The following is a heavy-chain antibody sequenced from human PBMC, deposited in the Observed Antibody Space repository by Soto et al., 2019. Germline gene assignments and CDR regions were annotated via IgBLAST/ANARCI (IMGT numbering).Heavy chain of an antibody. Sequence: QVQLVESGGGVVQPGRSLRLSCAASGFNFINYAMHWVRQAPGKGLEWVAVTSYDGTNKYYAHSVTGRFTISRDNSKKMMYLQMNSMAAEDTAVYYCARERGVNTFDPWGQGTLVTVSS. D-gene: IGHD4-17*01. CDR1: GFNFINYA. CDR3: ARERGVNTFDP. J-gene: IGHJ5*02. CDR2: TSYDGTNK. V-gene: IGHV3-30-3*01.